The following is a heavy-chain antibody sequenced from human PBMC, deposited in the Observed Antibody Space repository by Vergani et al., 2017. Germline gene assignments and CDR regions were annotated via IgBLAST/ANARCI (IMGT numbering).Heavy chain of an antibody. CDR3: AKDLGGYCSSTSCPSGAFDI. V-gene: IGHV3-9*03. J-gene: IGHJ3*02. D-gene: IGHD2-2*01. CDR1: GFTFDDYA. CDR2: ISWNSGSI. Sequence: EVQLVESGGGLVQPGRSLRLSCAASGFTFDDYAMHWVRQAPGKGLEWVSGISWNSGSIGYADSVKGRFTISRDNAKNSLYLQMNSLRAEDMALYYCAKDLGGYCSSTSCPSGAFDIWGQGTIVTVSS.